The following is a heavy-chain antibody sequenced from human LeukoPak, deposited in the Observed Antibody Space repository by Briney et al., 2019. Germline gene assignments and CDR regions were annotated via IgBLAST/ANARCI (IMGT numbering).Heavy chain of an antibody. J-gene: IGHJ4*02. V-gene: IGHV4-34*01. Sequence: SETLSLTCSVYVWSFSGYYWSWIRQPPGKGLEWIGEINHSGSTNYNPSLKSRVTISVDTSKNQFSLKLSSVTAADTAVYYCARGPFNYVWGSYRSYYFDYWGQGTLVTVSS. CDR2: INHSGST. CDR3: ARGPFNYVWGSYRSYYFDY. CDR1: VWSFSGYY. D-gene: IGHD3-16*02.